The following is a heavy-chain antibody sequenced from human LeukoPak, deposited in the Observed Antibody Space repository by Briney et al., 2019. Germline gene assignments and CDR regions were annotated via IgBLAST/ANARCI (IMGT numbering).Heavy chain of an antibody. CDR1: GFTFSNYI. V-gene: IGHV3-48*02. CDR2: ISSSSSPL. J-gene: IGHJ4*02. D-gene: IGHD1-20*01. Sequence: PGGSLRLSCAASGFTFSNYIMNWVRQAPGKGLEWLSYISSSSSPLYYADSVKGRFTISRDNAKNSLYLQMNSLRDEDTGVYYCARVNLNDVGSFDYWGQGTLVTVSS. CDR3: ARVNLNDVGSFDY.